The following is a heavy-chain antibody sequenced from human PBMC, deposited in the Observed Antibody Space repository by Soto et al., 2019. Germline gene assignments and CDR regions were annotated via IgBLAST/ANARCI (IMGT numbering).Heavy chain of an antibody. Sequence: EVQLVESGGGLVQPGGSLRLSCAASGFTFSSYWMHWVRQGPGKGLVWVSHIDSDGNHTTYADSVKGRFTISRDNAKKTVYLQMNSLRAEDTAVYYCVRDDVGVGIDYWGLGTLVTVSS. CDR3: VRDDVGVGIDY. J-gene: IGHJ4*02. CDR1: GFTFSSYW. D-gene: IGHD1-26*01. CDR2: IDSDGNHT. V-gene: IGHV3-74*03.